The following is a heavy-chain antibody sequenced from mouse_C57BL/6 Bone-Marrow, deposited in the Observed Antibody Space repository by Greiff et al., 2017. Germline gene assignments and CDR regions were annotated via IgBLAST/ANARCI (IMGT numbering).Heavy chain of an antibody. J-gene: IGHJ1*03. Sequence: QVQLQQSGAELVRPGTSVKMSCKASGYTFTNYWIGWAKQRPGHGLEWIGDIYPGGGYTNYNEKFKGKATLTADKSSSTAYMQFRSLTSEDSAIYYCARDYYGSSSSYWYFDVWGTGTTVTVCS. CDR2: IYPGGGYT. CDR1: GYTFTNYW. V-gene: IGHV1-63*01. CDR3: ARDYYGSSSSYWYFDV. D-gene: IGHD1-1*01.